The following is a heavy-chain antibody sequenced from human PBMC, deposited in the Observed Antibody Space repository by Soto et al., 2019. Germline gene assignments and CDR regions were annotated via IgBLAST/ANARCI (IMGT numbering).Heavy chain of an antibody. D-gene: IGHD4-17*01. CDR1: GFTFSSYG. Sequence: QVQLVESGGGVVQPGRSLRLSCAASGFTFSSYGMHWVRQAPGKGLEWVAVIWYAGSNKYYADSVKGRFTISRDNSKNTLYLQRNSLRAEDTAVYYCAREGADSGDYVSTYAIDIWGQGTMVTVSS. V-gene: IGHV3-33*01. J-gene: IGHJ3*02. CDR3: AREGADSGDYVSTYAIDI. CDR2: IWYAGSNK.